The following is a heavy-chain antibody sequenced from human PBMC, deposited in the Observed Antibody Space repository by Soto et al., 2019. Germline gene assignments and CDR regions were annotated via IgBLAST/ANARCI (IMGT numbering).Heavy chain of an antibody. CDR1: GFTFSTYT. Sequence: PGGSLRLSCAASGFTFSTYTMHWVRQAPGKGLEWVAVISYDGNNQYYVDSVKGRFAISRDDSENTLYLQMNSLRAEDTAVYYCARDRYTRCSYGPTYYYYYGLDVWGQGTTVTVSS. J-gene: IGHJ6*02. V-gene: IGHV3-30*09. CDR3: ARDRYTRCSYGPTYYYYYGLDV. CDR2: ISYDGNNQ. D-gene: IGHD5-18*01.